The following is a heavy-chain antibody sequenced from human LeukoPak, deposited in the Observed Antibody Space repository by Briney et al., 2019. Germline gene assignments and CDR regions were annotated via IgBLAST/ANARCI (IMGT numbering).Heavy chain of an antibody. Sequence: PGGSLRLSCAASGFIFSNYDINWVRQAPGKGLEWVAVISYDGSNKYYADSVKGRFTISRDNSKNTLYLQMNSLRAEDTAVYYCAEDRYSYAFEYFQHWGQGTLVTVSS. CDR1: GFIFSNYD. CDR2: ISYDGSNK. D-gene: IGHD5-18*01. J-gene: IGHJ1*01. V-gene: IGHV3-30*18. CDR3: AEDRYSYAFEYFQH.